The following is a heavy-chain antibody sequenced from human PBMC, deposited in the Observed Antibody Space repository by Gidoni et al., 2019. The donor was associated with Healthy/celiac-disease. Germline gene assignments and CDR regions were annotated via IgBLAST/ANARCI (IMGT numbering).Heavy chain of an antibody. J-gene: IGHJ4*02. D-gene: IGHD6-19*01. Sequence: EVQLVESGGGLIQPGGSLRLSCAASGFTVSSNYMGWVRQAPGKGGEWVSVIYSGGSTYYADSVKGRFTISRDNSKNTLYLQMNSLRAEDTAVYYCARDGVGLAGLIDYWGQGTLVTVSS. V-gene: IGHV3-53*01. CDR3: ARDGVGLAGLIDY. CDR2: IYSGGST. CDR1: GFTVSSNY.